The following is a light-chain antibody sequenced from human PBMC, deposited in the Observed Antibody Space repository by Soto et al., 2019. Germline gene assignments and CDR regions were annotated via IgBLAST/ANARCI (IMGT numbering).Light chain of an antibody. V-gene: IGLV2-14*01. Sequence: QSVLTQPASVSGSPGQSITISCTGTSSDVGGYNYVALYQQHQGKAPKLMIYEVSNRPSGVSNRFSGCKSGHTASRTISGLLAEDVDEYYCSSYTSSSTHPYVVGTWTK. CDR3: SSYTSSSTHPYV. CDR1: SSDVGGYNY. J-gene: IGLJ1*01. CDR2: EVS.